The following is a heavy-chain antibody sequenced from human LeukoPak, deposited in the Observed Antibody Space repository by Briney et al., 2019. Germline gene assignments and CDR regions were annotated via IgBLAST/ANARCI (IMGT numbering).Heavy chain of an antibody. CDR3: ARQNYYDSSGYSFDY. J-gene: IGHJ4*02. Sequence: GASVKVSCKASGGTFSSYAISWVRQAPGQGLEWMGGIIPIFGTANYAQKFQGRVTITTDESTSTAYMELSSLRSEDTAVYYCARQNYYDSSGYSFDYWGQGTLVTVSS. V-gene: IGHV1-69*05. CDR2: IIPIFGTA. CDR1: GGTFSSYA. D-gene: IGHD3-22*01.